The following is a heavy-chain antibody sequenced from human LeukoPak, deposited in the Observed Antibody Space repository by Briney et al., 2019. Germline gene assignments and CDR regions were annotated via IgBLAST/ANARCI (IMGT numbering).Heavy chain of an antibody. Sequence: GGSLRLSCAAFGFTFSSYAMSWGRQAPGKGLEWVSAISGNGGSTYYADSVKGRFTISRDNSKNTLYLQMNSLRAEDTAVYYCANDEGSGPLDYWGQGTLLTVSS. CDR1: GFTFSSYA. J-gene: IGHJ4*02. CDR3: ANDEGSGPLDY. D-gene: IGHD6-19*01. V-gene: IGHV3-23*01. CDR2: ISGNGGST.